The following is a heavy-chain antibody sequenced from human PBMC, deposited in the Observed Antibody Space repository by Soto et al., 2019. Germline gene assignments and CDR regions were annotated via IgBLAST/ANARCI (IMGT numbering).Heavy chain of an antibody. D-gene: IGHD3-16*02. Sequence: GGSLRLSCAASGFTFSSYAMSWVRQAPGKGLEWVSAISGSGGSTYYADSVKGRFTISRDNSKNTLYLQMNSLRAEDTAVYYCAKDQPGDYDYIWGSYRYTSNPLGYFDYWGQGTLVTVSS. CDR3: AKDQPGDYDYIWGSYRYTSNPLGYFDY. CDR2: ISGSGGST. V-gene: IGHV3-23*01. CDR1: GFTFSSYA. J-gene: IGHJ4*02.